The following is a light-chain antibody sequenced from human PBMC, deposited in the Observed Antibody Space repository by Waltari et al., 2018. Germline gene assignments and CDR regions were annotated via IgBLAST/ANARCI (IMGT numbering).Light chain of an antibody. CDR3: QTWGTGVHVV. V-gene: IGLV4-69*01. J-gene: IGLJ2*01. CDR1: SGHSNYA. CDR2: VHSGGTQ. Sequence: QVVLTQSPSASASRGASVKLTCTLSSGHSNYAIAWPQQQPGQGPRFLMKVHSGGTQFKGDGIPDRCTGSSSGSERYLTISSLQSDDEADYYCQTWGTGVHVVFGGGTKLTVL.